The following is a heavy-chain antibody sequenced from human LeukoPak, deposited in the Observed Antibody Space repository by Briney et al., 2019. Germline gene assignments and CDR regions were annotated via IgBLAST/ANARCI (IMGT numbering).Heavy chain of an antibody. CDR1: GFTFSSYE. Sequence: GGSLRLXCAASGFTFSSYEMNWVRQAPGKGLEWVSYISSSGSTIYYADSVKGRFTISRDNAKNSLYLQMNSLRAEDTAVYYRARSGSSGWYFDYWGQGTLVTVSS. CDR2: ISSSGSTI. V-gene: IGHV3-48*03. J-gene: IGHJ4*02. D-gene: IGHD6-19*01. CDR3: ARSGSSGWYFDY.